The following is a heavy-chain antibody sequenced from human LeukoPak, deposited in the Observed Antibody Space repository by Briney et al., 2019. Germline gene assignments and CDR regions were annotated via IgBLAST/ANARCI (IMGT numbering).Heavy chain of an antibody. CDR2: INAGNGNT. V-gene: IGHV1-3*01. CDR1: GYTFTSYA. Sequence: GASVKVSCKASGYTFTSYAMHWVRQAPGQRLEWMGWINAGNGNTKYSQKFQGRVSITRDTSASTAYMELSSLRSEDTAVYYCARSYSSSWYDYWGQGTLVTVSS. CDR3: ARSYSSSWYDY. J-gene: IGHJ4*02. D-gene: IGHD6-13*01.